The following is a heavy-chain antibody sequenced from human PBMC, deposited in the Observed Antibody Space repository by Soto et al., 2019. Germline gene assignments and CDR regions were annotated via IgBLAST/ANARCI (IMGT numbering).Heavy chain of an antibody. CDR3: SSEGGHIRTTDD. J-gene: IGHJ4*02. Sequence: PHNSCKGSGYNFAGYWIAWGRQMPGKGLELMGIIYPSDSDTRYRPSFQGQVTLSPDKSISSAYLQWSSLRASATAMYYWSSEGGHIRTTDDWDQGTPVSVAS. CDR2: IYPSDSDT. D-gene: IGHD1-26*01. CDR1: GYNFAGYW. V-gene: IGHV5-51*01.